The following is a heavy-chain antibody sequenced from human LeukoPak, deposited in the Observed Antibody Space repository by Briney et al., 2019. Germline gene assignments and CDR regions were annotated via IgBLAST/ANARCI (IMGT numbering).Heavy chain of an antibody. D-gene: IGHD3-22*01. CDR3: ARDPVGDDSSGYYTDY. J-gene: IGHJ4*02. CDR2: ISSNGGST. V-gene: IGHV3-64*01. Sequence: GGSLRLSCAASGFTFSSYAMHWVRQAPGKGLEYVSAISSNGGSTYYANSVKGRFTISRDNSKNTLYLQMNSLRAEDTAVYYCARDPVGDDSSGYYTDYWGQGTLVTVSS. CDR1: GFTFSSYA.